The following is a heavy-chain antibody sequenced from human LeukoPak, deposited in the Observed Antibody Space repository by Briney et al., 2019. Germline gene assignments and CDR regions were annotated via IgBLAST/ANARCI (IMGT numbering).Heavy chain of an antibody. J-gene: IGHJ4*02. CDR3: ARHYGSGRYDY. Sequence: GESLKISCRGSGYSFTSHWIGWVRQMPGKGLEWMGIIYPGDFDTRYSPSFQGQVTTSADKSTSTAYLQWSSLKASDTAMYYCARHYGSGRYDYWGQGTLVTVSS. D-gene: IGHD3-10*01. CDR2: IYPGDFDT. V-gene: IGHV5-51*01. CDR1: GYSFTSHW.